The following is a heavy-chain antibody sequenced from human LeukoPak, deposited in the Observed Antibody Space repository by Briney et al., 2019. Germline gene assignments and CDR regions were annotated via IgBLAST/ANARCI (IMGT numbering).Heavy chain of an antibody. V-gene: IGHV4-34*01. D-gene: IGHD4-17*01. CDR2: INPSGST. Sequence: SETLSLTCAVYGGSFSGYYWSWIRQPPGKGLEWIGEINPSGSTNYNPSLKSRVTMSVDTSKNQFSLKLSSVTAADTAVYYCARPLTTVTTGHAFDIWGQGTMVTVSS. J-gene: IGHJ3*02. CDR3: ARPLTTVTTGHAFDI. CDR1: GGSFSGYY.